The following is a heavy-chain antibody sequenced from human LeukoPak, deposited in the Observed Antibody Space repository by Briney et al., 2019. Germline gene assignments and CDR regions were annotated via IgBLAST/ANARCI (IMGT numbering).Heavy chain of an antibody. D-gene: IGHD6-19*01. CDR1: GGSISSSSYY. Sequence: SETLSLTCTVSGGSISSSSYYWGWIRQPPGKGLEWIGSIYYSGSTFYNPSLKSRVSISVDTSKNQFSLKLSSVTAADTAVYYCARGLAVAGTVVWFDPWGQGTLVTVSS. CDR3: ARGLAVAGTVVWFDP. V-gene: IGHV4-39*07. CDR2: IYYSGST. J-gene: IGHJ5*02.